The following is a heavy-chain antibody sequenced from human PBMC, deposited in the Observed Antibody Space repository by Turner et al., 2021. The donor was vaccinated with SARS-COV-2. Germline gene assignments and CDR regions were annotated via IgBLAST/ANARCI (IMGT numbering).Heavy chain of an antibody. J-gene: IGHJ4*02. CDR2: ISYDGSNK. Sequence: QVQLVESGGGVVQPGRSLRLSCAASGFTFSSYGMHWVRQAPGKGLEWVAVISYDGSNKYYADSVKGRFTISRDNSKNTLYLQMNSLRAEDTAVYTCAKDDNYDFWTGYYMYWGQGTLVTVSS. V-gene: IGHV3-30*18. CDR3: AKDDNYDFWTGYYMY. CDR1: GFTFSSYG. D-gene: IGHD3-3*01.